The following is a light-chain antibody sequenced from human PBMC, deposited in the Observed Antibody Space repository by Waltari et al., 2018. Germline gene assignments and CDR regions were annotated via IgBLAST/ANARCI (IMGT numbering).Light chain of an antibody. V-gene: IGKV1-39*01. J-gene: IGKJ1*01. Sequence: IQMTQSPSSLSPSLGDRVTISCRASQSITIYLTWYHQKPGKAPELLIYASSHLQSGVPSRFSGSGSGTDFTLTISSMQPEDFGNYYCQQTDSTPWTFGQGTKVEIK. CDR3: QQTDSTPWT. CDR1: QSITIY. CDR2: ASS.